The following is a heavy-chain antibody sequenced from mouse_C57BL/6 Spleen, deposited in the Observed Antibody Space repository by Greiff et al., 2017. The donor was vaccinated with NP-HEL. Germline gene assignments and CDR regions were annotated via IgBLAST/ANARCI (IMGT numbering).Heavy chain of an antibody. Sequence: EVMLVESGGGLVKPGGSLKLSCAASGFTFSDYGMHWVRQAPEKGLEWVAYISSGSSTIYYADTVKGRFTSSRDNAKITLFLQMTSLRSEDTAMYYCARGNYFDYWGQGTTLTVSS. CDR1: GFTFSDYG. CDR3: ARGNYFDY. V-gene: IGHV5-17*01. CDR2: ISSGSSTI. J-gene: IGHJ2*01.